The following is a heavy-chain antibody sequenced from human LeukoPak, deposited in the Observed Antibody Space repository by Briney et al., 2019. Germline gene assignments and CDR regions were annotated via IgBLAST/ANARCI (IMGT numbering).Heavy chain of an antibody. CDR3: AKDRGSYLPFWYFDL. D-gene: IGHD1-26*01. J-gene: IGHJ2*01. CDR2: ISYDGSNK. V-gene: IGHV3-30*18. CDR1: GFTVSSNY. Sequence: GGSLRLSCAASGFTVSSNYMSWVRQAPGKGLEWVAVISYDGSNKYYADSVKGRFTISRDNSKNTLYLQMNSLRAEDTAVYYCAKDRGSYLPFWYFDLWGRGTLVTVSS.